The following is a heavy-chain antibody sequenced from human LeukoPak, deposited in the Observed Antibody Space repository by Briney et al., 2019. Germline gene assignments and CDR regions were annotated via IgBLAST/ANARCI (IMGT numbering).Heavy chain of an antibody. J-gene: IGHJ1*01. D-gene: IGHD5/OR15-5a*01. CDR1: GFTFSSYA. Sequence: PGGSLRLSCAASGFTFSSYAMSWVRQAPGKGLEWVSAISGTGGSTYYADSVKGRLTISRDNSKNTLYLQMNSLRAEDTAIYYCATYNSVNAREFQYWGQGTLVTVPS. V-gene: IGHV3-23*01. CDR2: ISGTGGST. CDR3: ATYNSVNAREFQY.